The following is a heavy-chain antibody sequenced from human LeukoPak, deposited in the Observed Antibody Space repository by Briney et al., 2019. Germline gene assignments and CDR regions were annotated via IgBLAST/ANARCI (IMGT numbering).Heavy chain of an antibody. CDR3: ARQVGTIFGVVTYNWFDP. CDR2: INHSGST. J-gene: IGHJ5*02. D-gene: IGHD3-3*01. CDR1: GFTFSDYY. V-gene: IGHV4-34*01. Sequence: LRLSCAASGFTFSDYYMSWIRQPPGKGLEWIGEINHSGSTNYNPSLKSRVTISVDTSKNQFSLKLSSVTAADTAVYYCARQVGTIFGVVTYNWFDPWGQGTLVTVSS.